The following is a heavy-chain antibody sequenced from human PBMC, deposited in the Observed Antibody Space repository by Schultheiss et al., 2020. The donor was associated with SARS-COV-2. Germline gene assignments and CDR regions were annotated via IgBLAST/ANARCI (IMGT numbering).Heavy chain of an antibody. V-gene: IGHV2-5*01. CDR2: IYWNDDK. CDR1: GFSLSTSGVG. Sequence: SGPTLVKPTQTLTLTCTFSGFSLSTSGVGVGWIRQPPGKALEWLALIYWNDDKRYSPSLKSRLTITKDTSKNQVVLTMTNMDPVDTATYYCARSVLEWFGDESDDFCCQGTLVTVAS. CDR3: ARSVLEWFGDESDDF. D-gene: IGHD3-3*01. J-gene: IGHJ4*02.